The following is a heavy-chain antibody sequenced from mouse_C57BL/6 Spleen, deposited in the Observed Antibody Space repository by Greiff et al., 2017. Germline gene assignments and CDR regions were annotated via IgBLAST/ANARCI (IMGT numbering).Heavy chain of an antibody. CDR2: IRSKSSNYAT. V-gene: IGHV10-3*01. CDR3: VIDHRYYDSSLDAMDY. J-gene: IGHJ4*01. CDR1: GFTFNTYA. D-gene: IGHD1-1*01. Sequence: EVKLQESGGGLVQPKGSLKLSSAASGFTFNTYAMHWVRQAPGKGLEWVARIRSKSSNYATYYADSVKDRFTISRDDSQSMLYLKMNNLKTEDTAMYYCVIDHRYYDSSLDAMDYWGQGTSATVSS.